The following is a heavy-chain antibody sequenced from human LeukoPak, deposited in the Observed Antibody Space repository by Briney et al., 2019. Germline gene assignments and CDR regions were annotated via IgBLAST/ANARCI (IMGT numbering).Heavy chain of an antibody. J-gene: IGHJ6*03. CDR2: IRYDGSNK. D-gene: IGHD7-27*01. V-gene: IGHV3-30*02. CDR3: AKDSGYYYYYYMDV. CDR1: GFTFSSYG. Sequence: GGSLRLSCAASGFTFSSYGMHWVRQAPGKGLEWVAFIRYDGSNKYYADSVKGRFTISRDNSKNTLYPQMNSLRAEDTAVYYCAKDSGYYYYYYMDVWGKGTTVTVSS.